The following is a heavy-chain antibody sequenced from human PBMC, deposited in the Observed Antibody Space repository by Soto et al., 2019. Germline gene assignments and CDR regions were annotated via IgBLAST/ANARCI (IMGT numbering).Heavy chain of an antibody. V-gene: IGHV3-23*01. J-gene: IGHJ4*02. CDR2: MSGSGDST. D-gene: IGHD1-26*01. CDR1: GFTFSSYA. CDR3: AKARSSTTFDY. Sequence: SLRLSCAASGFTFSSYAMNWVRQAPGKGLEWVSAMSGSGDSTYYADSVKGRFTISRDNSKNTLHLQMNSLRAEDTAVYYCAKARSSTTFDYWGQGTLVTVSS.